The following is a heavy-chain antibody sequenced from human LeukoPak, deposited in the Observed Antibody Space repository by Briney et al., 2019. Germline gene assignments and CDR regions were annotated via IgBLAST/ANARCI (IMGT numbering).Heavy chain of an antibody. CDR1: GYTFTSYA. V-gene: IGHV7-4-1*02. Sequence: ASVKVSCKASGYTFTSYAMNWVRQAPGQGLEWMGWINTNTGNPTYAQGFTGRFVFSLDTSVSTAYLQISSLKAGDTAVHYCARDALYYYDSSGPVDYWGQGTLVTVSS. D-gene: IGHD3-22*01. J-gene: IGHJ4*02. CDR3: ARDALYYYDSSGPVDY. CDR2: INTNTGNP.